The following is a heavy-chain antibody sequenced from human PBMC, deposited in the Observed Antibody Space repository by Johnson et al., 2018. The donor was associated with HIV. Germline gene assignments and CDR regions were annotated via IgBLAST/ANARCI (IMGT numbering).Heavy chain of an antibody. CDR1: GFTFSGSA. V-gene: IGHV3-73*01. J-gene: IGHJ3*02. Sequence: VQLVESGGGVVQPGRSLRLSCAASGFTFSGSAMHWVRQASGKGLEWVGRIRSKANSYATAYAASVKGRFTISRDDSKNTAYLQMNSLRAEDTAVYYCARELGSGWGETADACDIWGRGTMVTVSS. D-gene: IGHD6-19*01. CDR2: IRSKANSYAT. CDR3: ARELGSGWGETADACDI.